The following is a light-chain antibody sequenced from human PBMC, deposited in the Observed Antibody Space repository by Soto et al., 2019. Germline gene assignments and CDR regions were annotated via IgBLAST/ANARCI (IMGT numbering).Light chain of an antibody. Sequence: EIVFTQSPATLSLSPGDSATLSCRATRSVSSYLAWYQQKPGQAPRLLIYDASSRPTDIPARFSGSGSGTDFTLTISSLEPEDFALYYCQQRSNWPITFGQGTRLEIK. CDR2: DAS. CDR3: QQRSNWPIT. J-gene: IGKJ5*01. V-gene: IGKV3-11*01. CDR1: RSVSSY.